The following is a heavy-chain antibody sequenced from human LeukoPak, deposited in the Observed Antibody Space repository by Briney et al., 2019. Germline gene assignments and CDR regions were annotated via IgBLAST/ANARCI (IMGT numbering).Heavy chain of an antibody. J-gene: IGHJ3*02. CDR1: GFTFNSYT. Sequence: PGGSLRLSCAASGFTFNSYTMNWVRQAPGKGLEWVSSIGSRSAYIYYADSVRGRFTISRDNAKNSLYLQMDGLRAEDTAVYFCARIAAAGTSLFYDAFDIWGQGTMVTVSS. CDR3: ARIAAAGTSLFYDAFDI. V-gene: IGHV3-21*01. CDR2: IGSRSAYI. D-gene: IGHD6-13*01.